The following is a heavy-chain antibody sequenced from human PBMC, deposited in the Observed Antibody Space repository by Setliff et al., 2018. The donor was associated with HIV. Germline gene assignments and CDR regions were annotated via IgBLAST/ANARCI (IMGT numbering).Heavy chain of an antibody. Sequence: ASVKVSCKASGYSFSSYGIGWVRLAPGQGLEWMGWMSTDNGNTNYAQKFQGRVTMTTDTSTSTAHMELRSLRSDDTAVYYCARDREAGDWYFDLWGRGTLVTVS. D-gene: IGHD6-13*01. V-gene: IGHV1-18*01. CDR3: ARDREAGDWYFDL. CDR2: MSTDNGNT. CDR1: GYSFSSYG. J-gene: IGHJ2*01.